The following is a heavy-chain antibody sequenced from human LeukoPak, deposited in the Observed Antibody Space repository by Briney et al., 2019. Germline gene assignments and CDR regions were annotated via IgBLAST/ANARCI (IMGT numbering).Heavy chain of an antibody. CDR2: INHSVST. CDR3: ARAPMAEKYFDY. J-gene: IGHJ4*02. V-gene: IGHV4-34*01. Sequence: SETLSLTCAVYGGSFSGYYWSWIRQPPGKGLEWIGEINHSVSTNYNPSLKSRVTISVDTSKNQISLKLSSVTAADTAVYYCARAPMAEKYFDYWGQGTLVTVSS. CDR1: GGSFSGYY. D-gene: IGHD3-10*01.